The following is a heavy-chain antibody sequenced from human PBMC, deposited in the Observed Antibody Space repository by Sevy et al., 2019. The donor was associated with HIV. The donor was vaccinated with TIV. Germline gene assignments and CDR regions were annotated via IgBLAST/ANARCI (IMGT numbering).Heavy chain of an antibody. CDR2: IYHSGST. Sequence: KQSQTLSLTCAVSGGSISSSNWWSWVRQPPGKGLEWIGEIYHSGSTNYNPSLKSRVTISVDKSKNQFSLKLSSVTAADTAVYYCARVLALPDRISGSTNDYWGQGTLVTVSS. V-gene: IGHV4-4*02. J-gene: IGHJ4*02. D-gene: IGHD6-13*01. CDR1: GGSISSSNW. CDR3: ARVLALPDRISGSTNDY.